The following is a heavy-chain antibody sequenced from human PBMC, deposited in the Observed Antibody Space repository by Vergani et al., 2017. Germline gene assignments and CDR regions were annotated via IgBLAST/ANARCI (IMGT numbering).Heavy chain of an antibody. J-gene: IGHJ1*01. Sequence: EVQLLESGGGLVQPGGSLRLSCAASGFTFSSYAMSWVRQAPGKGLEWVANIKQDGSEKYYVDSVKGRFTISRDNAKNSLYLQMNSLRAEDTAVYYCAIGPLGYCSGGSCYPEYFQHWGQGTLVTVSS. CDR1: GFTFSSYA. V-gene: IGHV3-7*03. D-gene: IGHD2-15*01. CDR2: IKQDGSEK. CDR3: AIGPLGYCSGGSCYPEYFQH.